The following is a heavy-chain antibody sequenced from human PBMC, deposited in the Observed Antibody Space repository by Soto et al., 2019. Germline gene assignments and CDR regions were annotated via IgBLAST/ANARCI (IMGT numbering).Heavy chain of an antibody. CDR3: ARGIAARPPLYYYGMDV. Sequence: PGGSLRLSSAASGFTVSSNYMSWVRQAPGKGLECVSVIYSGGSTYYADSVKGRFAISRDNSKNTLYLQMNSLRAEDTAVYYCARGIAARPPLYYYGMDVWGQGTTVTVYS. V-gene: IGHV3-53*01. J-gene: IGHJ6*02. CDR1: GFTVSSNY. CDR2: IYSGGST. D-gene: IGHD6-6*01.